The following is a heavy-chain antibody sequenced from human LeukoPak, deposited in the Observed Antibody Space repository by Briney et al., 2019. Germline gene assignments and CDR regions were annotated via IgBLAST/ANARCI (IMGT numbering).Heavy chain of an antibody. D-gene: IGHD6-19*01. CDR3: ARVAAVAGYYFDY. V-gene: IGHV1-69*13. CDR1: GGTFSSYA. Sequence: SVTVSCTASGGTFSSYAISWVRQAPGQGLEWMGGIIPIFGTANYAQKFQGRVTITADESTSTAYMELSSLRSEDTAVYYCARVAAVAGYYFDYWGQGTLVTVSS. CDR2: IIPIFGTA. J-gene: IGHJ4*02.